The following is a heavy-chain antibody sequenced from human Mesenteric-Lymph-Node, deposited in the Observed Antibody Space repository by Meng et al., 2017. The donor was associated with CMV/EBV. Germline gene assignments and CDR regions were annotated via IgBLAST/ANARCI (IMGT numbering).Heavy chain of an antibody. J-gene: IGHJ4*02. CDR2: INDSGTT. CDR3: ARGPYGLDYYFDY. Sequence: SETLSLTCAVYGGSFSGYHWSWIRQPPGKGLEWIGEINDSGTTKYNPSLKSRVTISVDTSNNQFSLKLSSVTAADTGVYFCARGPYGLDYYFDYWGQGTLVTVSS. D-gene: IGHD3-10*01. CDR1: GGSFSGYH. V-gene: IGHV4-34*01.